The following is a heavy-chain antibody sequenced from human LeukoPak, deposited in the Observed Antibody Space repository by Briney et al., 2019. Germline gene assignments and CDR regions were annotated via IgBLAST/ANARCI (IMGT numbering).Heavy chain of an antibody. CDR2: ISGGGGST. J-gene: IGHJ4*02. CDR3: AKGGKWDVTPFDY. V-gene: IGHV3-23*01. D-gene: IGHD1-26*01. CDR1: GFTFSNFA. Sequence: GGSLRLSCATSGFTFSNFAMHWVRQAPGKGLEWVSTISGGGGSTYYADSVKGRFTISRDNSKNTLYLQVNSLRAEDTAVYYCAKGGKWDVTPFDYWGQGTLVTVSS.